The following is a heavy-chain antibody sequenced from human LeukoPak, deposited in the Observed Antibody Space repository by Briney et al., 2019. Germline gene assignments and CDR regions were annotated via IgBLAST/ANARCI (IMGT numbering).Heavy chain of an antibody. D-gene: IGHD3-22*01. V-gene: IGHV1-2*02. Sequence: ASVKVSCKASGYTFTGYYMHWVRQAPGQGLEWMGWINPNSGGTNYAQKFQGRVTMTRDTSISTAYVELSRLRSDDTAVYYCARLVDDSSGYHFDYWGQGTLVTVSS. CDR3: ARLVDDSSGYHFDY. CDR1: GYTFTGYY. J-gene: IGHJ4*02. CDR2: INPNSGGT.